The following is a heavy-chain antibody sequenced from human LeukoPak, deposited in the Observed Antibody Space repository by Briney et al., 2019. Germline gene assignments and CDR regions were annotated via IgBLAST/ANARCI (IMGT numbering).Heavy chain of an antibody. J-gene: IGHJ5*02. CDR2: ISWNGGSV. V-gene: IGHV3-9*01. CDR1: GFTFGDYA. Sequence: GRSLRLSCAASGFTFGDYAMHWVRQAPGKGLEWVSGISWNGGSVGYADSVKGRFTISRDNSKNTLYLQMNSLGAEDTAVYYCAREQQLTPTNEYNWFDPWGQGTLVTVSS. D-gene: IGHD6-13*01. CDR3: AREQQLTPTNEYNWFDP.